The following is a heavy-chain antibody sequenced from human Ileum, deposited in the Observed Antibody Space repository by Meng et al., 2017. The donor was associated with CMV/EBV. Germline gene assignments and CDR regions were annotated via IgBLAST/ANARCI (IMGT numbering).Heavy chain of an antibody. Sequence: GGSLRLSCAASGFTFSSYSMNWVRQAPGKGLEWVSSISSSSYIYYADSVKGRFTISRDNAKNSLYLQMNSLRAEDTAVYYCARVAHHNSSPGGMDVWGQGTTVTVSS. CDR3: ARVAHHNSSPGGMDV. D-gene: IGHD6-13*01. V-gene: IGHV3-21*04. CDR1: GFTFSSYS. J-gene: IGHJ6*02. CDR2: ISSSSYI.